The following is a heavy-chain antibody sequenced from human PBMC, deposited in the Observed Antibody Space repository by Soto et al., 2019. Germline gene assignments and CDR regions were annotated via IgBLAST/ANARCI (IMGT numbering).Heavy chain of an antibody. V-gene: IGHV4-59*01. D-gene: IGHD5-12*01. J-gene: IGHJ4*02. CDR1: GGSISSYY. Sequence: PSETLSLTCTVSGGSISSYYLSWIRQPPGKGLEWIGHIYYSGSTNYNPSLKSRVTISVDTSKNQFSLKLSSVTAADTAVYYCARAYGGYADYWGQGALVTVSS. CDR2: IYYSGST. CDR3: ARAYGGYADY.